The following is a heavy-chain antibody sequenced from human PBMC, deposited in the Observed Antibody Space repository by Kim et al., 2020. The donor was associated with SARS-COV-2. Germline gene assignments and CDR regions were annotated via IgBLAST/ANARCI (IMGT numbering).Heavy chain of an antibody. J-gene: IGHJ3*02. CDR3: ARGLPTLGITMIVVVTDAFDI. D-gene: IGHD3-22*01. Sequence: GGSLRLSCAASGFTFSSYAMHWVRQAPGKGLEWVAVISYDGSNKYYADSVKGRFTISRDNSKNTLYLQMNSLRAEDTAVYYCARGLPTLGITMIVVVTDAFDICGQGTMGTVSS. V-gene: IGHV3-30-3*01. CDR1: GFTFSSYA. CDR2: ISYDGSNK.